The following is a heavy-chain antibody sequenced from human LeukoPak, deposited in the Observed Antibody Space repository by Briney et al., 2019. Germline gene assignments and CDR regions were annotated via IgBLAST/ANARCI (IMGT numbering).Heavy chain of an antibody. D-gene: IGHD1-26*01. V-gene: IGHV3-23*01. J-gene: IGHJ6*03. CDR2: ISGSGDST. CDR3: AKGSGSFSSYYYYMDV. Sequence: GGSLRLSCAASGFTFSSYAMSWVRQAPGKGLEWVSVISGSGDSTYYADSVKGRFTISRDNSKNTLYLQMNGLRAEDTAVYFCAKGSGSFSSYYYYMDVWGKGTTVTVSS. CDR1: GFTFSSYA.